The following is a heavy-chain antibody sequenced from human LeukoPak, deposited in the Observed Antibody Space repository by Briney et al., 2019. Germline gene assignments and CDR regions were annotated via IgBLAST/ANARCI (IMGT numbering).Heavy chain of an antibody. Sequence: QSGGSLRLSCAASGFTFSSYGMHWVRQAPGKGLEWVAVISYDGSNKYYADSVKGRFTTSRDNYKNTLYLQMNSLRAEDTAVYYCAKGKVGAGLELDYWGQGTLVTVSS. CDR1: GFTFSSYG. CDR2: ISYDGSNK. CDR3: AKGKVGAGLELDY. V-gene: IGHV3-30*18. D-gene: IGHD1-26*01. J-gene: IGHJ4*02.